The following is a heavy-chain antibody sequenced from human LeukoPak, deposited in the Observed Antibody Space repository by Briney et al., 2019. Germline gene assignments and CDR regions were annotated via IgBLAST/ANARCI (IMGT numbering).Heavy chain of an antibody. CDR3: ASVIRGYPS. V-gene: IGHV3-11*01. J-gene: IGHJ5*02. CDR2: ISSTGSVK. CDR1: GFTFSHYY. Sequence: GGSLRPSCAASGFTFSHYYVSWIRQAPGKGLEWVSYISSTGSVKFYADSVKGRFTISRDNSKNTLYLQMNSLRAEDTAVYYCASVIRGYPSWGQGTLVTVSS. D-gene: IGHD5-18*01.